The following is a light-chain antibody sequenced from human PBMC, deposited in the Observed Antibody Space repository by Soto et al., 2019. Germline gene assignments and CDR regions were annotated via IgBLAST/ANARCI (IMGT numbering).Light chain of an antibody. CDR3: HQSYSTPPA. V-gene: IGKV1-39*01. Sequence: DVQMTQSPSSLSASVGDRVTITCRASQNIHIYLNWYQQKPGRPPTLLIYPTSPLQSGVPTRFSGSGSGTDFTLTISNLQPEDFATYSCHQSYSTPPAFGQGTKVGIK. J-gene: IGKJ2*01. CDR1: QNIHIY. CDR2: PTS.